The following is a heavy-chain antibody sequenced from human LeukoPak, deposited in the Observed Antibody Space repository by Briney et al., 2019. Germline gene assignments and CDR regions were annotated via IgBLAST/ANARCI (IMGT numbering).Heavy chain of an antibody. D-gene: IGHD6-19*01. CDR1: GFTFSSYG. CDR2: ISYDGSNK. CDR3: AKESWLAEHFSYYFDY. J-gene: IGHJ4*02. V-gene: IGHV3-30*18. Sequence: PGRSLRLSCAASGFTFSSYGMHWVRQAPGKGLEWVAVISYDGSNKYYADSVKGRFTISRDNSKNTLYLQMNSPRAEDTAVYYCAKESWLAEHFSYYFDYWGQGTLVTVSS.